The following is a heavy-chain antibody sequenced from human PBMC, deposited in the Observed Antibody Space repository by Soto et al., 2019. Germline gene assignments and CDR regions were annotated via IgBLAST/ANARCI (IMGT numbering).Heavy chain of an antibody. CDR3: ARTSGRFDY. Sequence: GSLRLSCAASGFTFSSYAMSWVRQAPGKGLEWVSGISGSGDSTNCADSVKGRFTISRDNAKNSLYLQMNSLRDEDTAVYYCARTSGRFDYWGQGTLVTVSS. J-gene: IGHJ4*02. CDR2: ISGSGDST. CDR1: GFTFSSYA. D-gene: IGHD1-1*01. V-gene: IGHV3-23*01.